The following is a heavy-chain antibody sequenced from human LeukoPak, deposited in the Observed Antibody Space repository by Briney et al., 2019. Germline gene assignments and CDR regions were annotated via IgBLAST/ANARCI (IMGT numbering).Heavy chain of an antibody. J-gene: IGHJ5*02. CDR3: ARGGSGGSGGWFDP. CDR2: ISPYNGDT. Sequence: ASVTVSFTASGYTFTSYGISWVRQAPGQGLEWMGWISPYNGDTKYAQKVQDRVTMTTDTSTSTAYMELRRLTSDDTAVYYCARGGSGGSGGWFDPWGQGTRVTVSS. CDR1: GYTFTSYG. D-gene: IGHD2-15*01. V-gene: IGHV1-18*01.